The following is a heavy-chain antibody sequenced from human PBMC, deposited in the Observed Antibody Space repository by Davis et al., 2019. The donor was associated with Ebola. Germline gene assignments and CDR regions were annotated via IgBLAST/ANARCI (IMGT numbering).Heavy chain of an antibody. J-gene: IGHJ6*02. V-gene: IGHV1-69*06. CDR3: ARVLEDGDSVRDCYYYGLDV. CDR2: LIPIFGSR. CDR1: LGNFNNYA. D-gene: IGHD4-17*01. Sequence: SVTVSCMASLGNFNNYAISWVRHAPGQGLEWMGGLIPIFGSRNYAHTFQDRVTITADNSTTTVYMEVTSLRSEDTAVYYCARVLEDGDSVRDCYYYGLDVWGQGTTVIVSS.